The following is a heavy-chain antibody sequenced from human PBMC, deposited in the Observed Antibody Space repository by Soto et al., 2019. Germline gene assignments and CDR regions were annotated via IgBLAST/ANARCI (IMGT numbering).Heavy chain of an antibody. V-gene: IGHV1-18*01. CDR2: ISAHNGNT. Sequence: QVHLVQSGAEVKKPGASVKVSCKGSGYDFTTYGITWVRQAPGQGLEWMAWISAHNGNTDYALKLQGRVTVTRDTSTSSAYMELRSLRSDDTAVYYCARGRYGDYWGQGALVTVSS. CDR1: GYDFTTYG. J-gene: IGHJ4*02. D-gene: IGHD1-1*01. CDR3: ARGRYGDY.